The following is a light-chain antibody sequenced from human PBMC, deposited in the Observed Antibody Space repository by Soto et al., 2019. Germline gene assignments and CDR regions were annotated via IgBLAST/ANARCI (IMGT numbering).Light chain of an antibody. V-gene: IGKV3-20*01. CDR3: QQYGDSPFT. Sequence: EIVLPQSPGTLSWSPGERATLSCRASQSVLRNYLAWYQQKPGQPTSLLIYDIFTRATGIPDRISGSGSGADFTLTISRMEPEECAVFYGQQYGDSPFTVGPGTKVHIK. CDR1: QSVLRNY. CDR2: DIF. J-gene: IGKJ3*01.